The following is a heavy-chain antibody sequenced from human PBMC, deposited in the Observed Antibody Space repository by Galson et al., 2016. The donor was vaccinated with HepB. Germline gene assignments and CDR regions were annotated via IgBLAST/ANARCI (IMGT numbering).Heavy chain of an antibody. D-gene: IGHD1-1*01. V-gene: IGHV3-7*04. J-gene: IGHJ4*02. CDR3: ARAQWNPARRAACFDH. CDR2: IKQGGRET. Sequence: SLRLSCAASGFTFSSFWMNWVRQAPGKGLEWVANIKQGGRETYYVDSVKGRFTISRDNAKSSLSLQMDSLRGDDTAVYYCARAQWNPARRAACFDHWGQGIMVTVSS. CDR1: GFTFSSFW.